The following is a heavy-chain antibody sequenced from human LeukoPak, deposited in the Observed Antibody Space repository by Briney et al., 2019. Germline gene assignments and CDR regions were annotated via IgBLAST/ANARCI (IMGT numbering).Heavy chain of an antibody. D-gene: IGHD3-22*01. J-gene: IGHJ4*02. Sequence: GTSLRLSCAASGFTFSSYGMHWVRQAPGKGLEWVAVISYDGSNKYYADSVKGRFTISRDNSKNTLYLQMNSLRAEDTAVYYCAKDIPHYYDSSGYPTGVFDYWGQGTLVTVSS. CDR3: AKDIPHYYDSSGYPTGVFDY. V-gene: IGHV3-30*18. CDR1: GFTFSSYG. CDR2: ISYDGSNK.